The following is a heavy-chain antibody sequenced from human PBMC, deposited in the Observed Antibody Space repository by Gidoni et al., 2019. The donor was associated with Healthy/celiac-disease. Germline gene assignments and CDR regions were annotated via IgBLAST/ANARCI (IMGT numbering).Heavy chain of an antibody. CDR2: IWNDGSNK. J-gene: IGHJ4*02. CDR1: GFTFSSYG. CDR3: ARDGADYYDSSGYPDY. V-gene: IGHV3-33*01. D-gene: IGHD3-22*01. Sequence: QVQLVESGGAVVQPGRSLRLSCAESGFTFSSYGMHWVRQAPGKGLEWVAVIWNDGSNKYYADSVKGRFTISRDNSKNTLYLQMNSLRAEDTAVYYCARDGADYYDSSGYPDYWGQGTLVTISS.